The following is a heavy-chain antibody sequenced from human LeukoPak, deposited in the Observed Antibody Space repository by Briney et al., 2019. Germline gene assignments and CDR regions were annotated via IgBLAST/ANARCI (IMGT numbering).Heavy chain of an antibody. CDR3: ARGLAPYYYYYMDV. CDR2: ISAYNANT. CDR1: GYTFTRYG. Sequence: GASVKVSCKASGYTFTRYGISWVRQAPGQGLEGVGWISAYNANTNYAQKVQGRVTMTTDTSTSTAYMELRSLTSDDTAVYYCARGLAPYYYYYMDVWGKGTTVTVSS. V-gene: IGHV1-18*01. D-gene: IGHD5-12*01. J-gene: IGHJ6*03.